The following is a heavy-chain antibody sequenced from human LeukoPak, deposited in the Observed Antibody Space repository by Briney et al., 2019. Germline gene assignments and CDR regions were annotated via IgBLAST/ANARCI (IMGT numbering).Heavy chain of an antibody. V-gene: IGHV4-39*01. CDR2: IYYSGST. Sequence: PSETLSLTCTVSGGSVISSSDLWVWIRQPPGKGLEWIGSIYYSGSTYYNPSLKSRVTISVDTSKNQFSLKLSSVTAADTAVYYCASFEITFGGVIAPWGQGTLVTVSS. J-gene: IGHJ5*02. CDR1: GGSVISSSDL. CDR3: ASFEITFGGVIAP. D-gene: IGHD3-16*01.